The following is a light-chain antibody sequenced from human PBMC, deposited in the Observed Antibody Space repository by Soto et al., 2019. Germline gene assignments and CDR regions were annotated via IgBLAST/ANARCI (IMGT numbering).Light chain of an antibody. CDR2: GAS. J-gene: IGKJ2*01. CDR1: QSVASN. Sequence: EIVMTQSPASLSVSPGDGATLSCRASQSVASNVAWYQQKPGQGPRLLIHGASTRAVGVPARFRGSGSGTDFTLTLSSLQSEDFAVYYCQQYHNWPPQYTFGQGTKLQIK. V-gene: IGKV3-15*01. CDR3: QQYHNWPPQYT.